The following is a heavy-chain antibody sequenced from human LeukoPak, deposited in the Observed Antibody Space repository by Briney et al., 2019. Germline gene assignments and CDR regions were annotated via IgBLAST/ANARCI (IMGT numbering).Heavy chain of an antibody. Sequence: ASVKVSCKASGYTFTSYGISWVRQAPGQGLEWMGWISAYNGNTNYAQRLQGRVTMTTDTSTSTAYMELRSLRSDDTAVYYCARVRVVPAANYFDYWGQGTLVTVSS. J-gene: IGHJ4*02. CDR3: ARVRVVPAANYFDY. D-gene: IGHD2-2*01. CDR1: GYTFTSYG. V-gene: IGHV1-18*04. CDR2: ISAYNGNT.